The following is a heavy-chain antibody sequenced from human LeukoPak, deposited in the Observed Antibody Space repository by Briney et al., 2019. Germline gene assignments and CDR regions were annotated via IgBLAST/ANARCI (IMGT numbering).Heavy chain of an antibody. CDR2: IYTSGST. J-gene: IGHJ5*02. CDR1: GGSISSGSYY. CDR3: ARVGYCSGGSCLNWFDP. D-gene: IGHD2-15*01. V-gene: IGHV4-61*02. Sequence: KTSETLSLTCTVSGGSISSGSYYWSWIRQPAGKGLGWIGRIYTSGSTNYNPSLKSRVTISVDTSTNQFSLQLRSVTAADTALYYCARVGYCSGGSCLNWFDPWGRGTLVTVSS.